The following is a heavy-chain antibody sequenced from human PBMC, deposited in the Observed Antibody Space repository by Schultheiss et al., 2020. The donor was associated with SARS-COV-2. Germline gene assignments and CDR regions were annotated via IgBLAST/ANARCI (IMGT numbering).Heavy chain of an antibody. CDR1: GGSISSGGYY. D-gene: IGHD5-24*01. J-gene: IGHJ3*02. CDR3: AKGRDGYNVHAFDI. CDR2: IYYSGST. V-gene: IGHV4-61*08. Sequence: SETLSLTCTVSGGSISSGGYYWSWIRQHPGKGLEWIGYIYYSGSTNYNPSLKSRVTISVDTSKNQFSLKLSSVTAADTAVYYCAKGRDGYNVHAFDIWGQGTMVTVSS.